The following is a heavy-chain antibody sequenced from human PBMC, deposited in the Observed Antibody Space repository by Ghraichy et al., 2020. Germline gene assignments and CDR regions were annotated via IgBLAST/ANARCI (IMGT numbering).Heavy chain of an antibody. V-gene: IGHV3-33*01. CDR3: ARVGLREVRFAFDI. Sequence: GGSLRLSCAASGFTFSHYGMHWVRQAPGKGLEWVAIIWFDGTNEYYTDSVKGRFTISRDNSKNTLYLQMNSLGAEDTAVYYCARVGLREVRFAFDIWGQGTMVTVSS. J-gene: IGHJ3*02. D-gene: IGHD2-21*02. CDR1: GFTFSHYG. CDR2: IWFDGTNE.